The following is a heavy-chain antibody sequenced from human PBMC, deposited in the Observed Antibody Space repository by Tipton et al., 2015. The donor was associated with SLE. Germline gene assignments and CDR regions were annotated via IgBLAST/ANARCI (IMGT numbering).Heavy chain of an antibody. CDR3: ARGGRQLVPFTWFDT. J-gene: IGHJ5*02. Sequence: TLSLTCGFYDESFSGHYWNWIRQSPGKGLEWIGQINRDGSSNYNPSLKSRVTISVDTTTNHFSLTLTSVTAADTAVYFCARGGRQLVPFTWFDTWGQGTLVTVSS. V-gene: IGHV4-34*01. CDR1: DESFSGHY. D-gene: IGHD5-24*01. CDR2: INRDGSS.